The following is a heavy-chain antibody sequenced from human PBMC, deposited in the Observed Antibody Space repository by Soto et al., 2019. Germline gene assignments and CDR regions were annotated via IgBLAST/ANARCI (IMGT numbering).Heavy chain of an antibody. Sequence: QVQLVQSGAEVKKPGASVKVSCKASGYTFTNYGISWVRQAPGQGLEWMGWIIAYNGNTNYAQKLQGRVTMATDTSTSTAYMELRSLRSDDTAVYYCARVWFGEIVYYLDYWGQGTLVTVSS. CDR3: ARVWFGEIVYYLDY. CDR2: IIAYNGNT. V-gene: IGHV1-18*01. J-gene: IGHJ4*02. D-gene: IGHD3-10*01. CDR1: GYTFTNYG.